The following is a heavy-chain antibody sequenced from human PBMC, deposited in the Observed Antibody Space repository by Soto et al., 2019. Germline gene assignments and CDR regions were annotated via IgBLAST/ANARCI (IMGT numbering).Heavy chain of an antibody. CDR1: GFTFSGFW. J-gene: IGHJ4*02. D-gene: IGHD6-19*01. CDR3: VRVKETSGLRAFDY. Sequence: EVQLVESGGGLVQPGGSLRLSCTASGFTFSGFWMHWVRQAPGKGLVWVSRINGDGSVTNYADSVKGRFTISRDNAKQTLYLQKNGLRVEDTAVYYCVRVKETSGLRAFDYWGKGTLVTVSS. V-gene: IGHV3-74*01. CDR2: INGDGSVT.